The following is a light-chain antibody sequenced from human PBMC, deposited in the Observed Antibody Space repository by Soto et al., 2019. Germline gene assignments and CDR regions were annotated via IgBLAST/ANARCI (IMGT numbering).Light chain of an antibody. CDR1: QGISSY. J-gene: IGKJ5*01. Sequence: DIQLTQSPSSLAASIGDRVTITCRASQGISSYLAWYQQKPGKVPKLLIYAASTLQSGVPTRFSGSGSGTEFTLTISSLQPEDFATDYWQQVSSYPITFGQGTRLESK. CDR2: AAS. CDR3: QQVSSYPIT. V-gene: IGKV1-9*01.